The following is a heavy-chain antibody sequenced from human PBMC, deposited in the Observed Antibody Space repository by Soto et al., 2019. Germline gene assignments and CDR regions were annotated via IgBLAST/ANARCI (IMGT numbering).Heavy chain of an antibody. CDR2: IYYSGTT. D-gene: IGHD3-3*01. J-gene: IGHJ6*02. V-gene: IGHV4-30-2*01. CDR3: ARYPGYDFWSGYYGDYYYYGMDV. CDR1: NGSVSSGTYS. Sequence: PSETLSLTCTVSNGSVSSGTYSWSWVRQPPGKGLEWIGYIYYSGTTYYTPSLKSRLTMSMDRANDHFSLNLTSVTAADTAVYYCARYPGYDFWSGYYGDYYYYGMDVWGQGTTVTVSS.